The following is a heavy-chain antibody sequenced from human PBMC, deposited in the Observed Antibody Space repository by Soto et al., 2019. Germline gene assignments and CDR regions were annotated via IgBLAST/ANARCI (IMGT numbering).Heavy chain of an antibody. D-gene: IGHD6-6*01. CDR1: GFTFSSYA. J-gene: IGHJ6*02. V-gene: IGHV3-30-3*01. CDR2: ISYDGSNK. CDR3: AREGVYSSSSGEYYYYGMDV. Sequence: QVQLVESGGGVVQPGRSLRLSCAASGFTFSSYAMHWVRQAPGKGLEWVAVISYDGSNKYYADSVKGRFTISRDNSKNTLYLQMNSLRAEDTAVYYCAREGVYSSSSGEYYYYGMDVWGQGTTVTVSS.